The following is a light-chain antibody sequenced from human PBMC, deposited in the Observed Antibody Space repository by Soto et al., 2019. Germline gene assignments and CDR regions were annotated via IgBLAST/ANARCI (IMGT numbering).Light chain of an antibody. CDR2: DAS. J-gene: IGKJ2*01. Sequence: EIVLTQSPATLSLSPGERATFSCRASQSVDNYLAWYQQKPGQAPRLLIYDASNRATAIPARFSGSWSGTDFTRTISSLEPEEFAVYYRQQRFNSAPYTFGQRTKLEIK. V-gene: IGKV3-11*01. CDR3: QQRFNSAPYT. CDR1: QSVDNY.